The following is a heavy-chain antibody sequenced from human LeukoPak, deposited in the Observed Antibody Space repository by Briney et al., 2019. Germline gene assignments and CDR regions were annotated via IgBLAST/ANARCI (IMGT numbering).Heavy chain of an antibody. CDR2: ISSSGSTI. D-gene: IGHD1-26*01. CDR3: AKGVEWELLGAFDI. Sequence: PGGSLRLSCAASGFTVSSYEMNWVRQAPGKGLEWVSYISSSGSTIYSADSAKGRFTISRDNAKNSLYLQMNSLRAEDMALYYCAKGVEWELLGAFDIWGQGTMVTVSS. J-gene: IGHJ3*02. V-gene: IGHV3-48*03. CDR1: GFTVSSYE.